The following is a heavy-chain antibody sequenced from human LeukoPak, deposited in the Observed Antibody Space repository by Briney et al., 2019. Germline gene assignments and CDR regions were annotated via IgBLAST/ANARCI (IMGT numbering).Heavy chain of an antibody. CDR2: IYYSGST. J-gene: IGHJ4*02. CDR1: GGPIRSYY. D-gene: IGHD3-22*01. V-gene: IGHV4-59*06. Sequence: PSETLSLTCSVSGGPIRSYYGRWIPQPPGKGLEWIGYIYYSGSTSYNPSHKSRVTISVDTSKNQFSLKLSSVTAADTALYYCARSYDSSGYYYWGQGTLVTVSS. CDR3: ARSYDSSGYYY.